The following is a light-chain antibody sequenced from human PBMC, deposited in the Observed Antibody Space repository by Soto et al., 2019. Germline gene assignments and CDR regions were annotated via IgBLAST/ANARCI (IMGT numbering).Light chain of an antibody. CDR3: SSYTSSSTL. CDR1: SIDVGGYNY. J-gene: IGLJ2*01. CDR2: DVS. Sequence: SALTQPASVSGSPGQSITLSCTETSIDVGGYNYVSWYQQHPGKAPKLMIYDVSNRPSGVSNRFSGSKSGNTASLTISGLQAEDEADYYCSSYTSSSTLFGGGTKLTVL. V-gene: IGLV2-14*01.